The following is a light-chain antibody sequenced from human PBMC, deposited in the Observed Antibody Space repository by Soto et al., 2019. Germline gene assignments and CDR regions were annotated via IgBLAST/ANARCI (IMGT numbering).Light chain of an antibody. CDR3: QQYNNWPPWT. CDR2: GAS. J-gene: IGKJ1*01. V-gene: IGKV3-15*01. Sequence: EIVMTQSPATLSVSPEERATLSCSASQSVSSNLAWYQQKPGQAPRLLIYGASTRATGIPARFSGSGSGTEFTHPLSSLQSEDFAVYYGQQYNNWPPWTFGQGTKVAIK. CDR1: QSVSSN.